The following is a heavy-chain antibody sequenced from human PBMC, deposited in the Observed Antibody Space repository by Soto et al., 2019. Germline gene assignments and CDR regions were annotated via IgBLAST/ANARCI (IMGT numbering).Heavy chain of an antibody. CDR3: AKLVGDLGY. CDR1: GFTFSNNA. Sequence: EVQLSESGGGLLQPGGSLRLSCAASGFTFSNNAISWVRQAPGKGLEWVSSIRGSGDNTYYADSVKGRFTISRDNSKNTLYLQMDGLRAEDTAVYYCAKLVGDLGYWGRGTLVTVSS. D-gene: IGHD1-26*01. V-gene: IGHV3-23*01. CDR2: IRGSGDNT. J-gene: IGHJ4*02.